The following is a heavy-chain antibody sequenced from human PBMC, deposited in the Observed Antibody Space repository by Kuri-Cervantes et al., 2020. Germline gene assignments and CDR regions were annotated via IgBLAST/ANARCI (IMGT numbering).Heavy chain of an antibody. CDR3: ASGYVFGMDV. CDR2: IIPIFGTA. D-gene: IGHD3-22*01. J-gene: IGHJ6*02. CDR1: GYTFTSYG. Sequence: SVKVSCKASGYTFTSYGISWARQAPGQGLEWMGGIIPIFGTANYAQKFQGRVTITADESTSTAYMELSSLRSEDTAVYYYASGYVFGMDVWGQGTTVTVSS. V-gene: IGHV1-69*13.